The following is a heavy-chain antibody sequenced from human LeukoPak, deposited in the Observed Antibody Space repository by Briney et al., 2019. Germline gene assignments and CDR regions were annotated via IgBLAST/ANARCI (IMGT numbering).Heavy chain of an antibody. CDR2: INNDGRST. CDR1: GFTFSDYW. Sequence: GGALRLSCAASGFTFSDYWIHWVRQAPGKGLVWVSRINNDGRSTIYADSVKGRFTISRDNAKNSLYLQMNSLRAEDTALYYCAKGSVGTAASHYYDSSGYPGGAFDIWGQGTMVTVSS. D-gene: IGHD3-22*01. CDR3: AKGSVGTAASHYYDSSGYPGGAFDI. V-gene: IGHV3-74*01. J-gene: IGHJ3*02.